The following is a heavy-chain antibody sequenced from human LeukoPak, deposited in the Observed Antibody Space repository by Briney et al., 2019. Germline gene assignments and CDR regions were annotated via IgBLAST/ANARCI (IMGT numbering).Heavy chain of an antibody. CDR2: IYTNGST. CDR3: ARGVTAAGHFDY. D-gene: IGHD6-13*01. J-gene: IGHJ4*02. Sequence: PSETLSLTCTVSGGSISSSSYYWSWIRQPAGKGLEWIGRIYTNGSTTYNPSLKSRVTISVDTSKNQFSLILSSVTATDTALYYCARGVTAAGHFDYWGQGTLVTVSS. CDR1: GGSISSSSYY. V-gene: IGHV4-61*02.